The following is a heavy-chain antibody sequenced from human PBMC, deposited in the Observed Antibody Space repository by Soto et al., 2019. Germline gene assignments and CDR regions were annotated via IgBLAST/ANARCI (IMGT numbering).Heavy chain of an antibody. Sequence: QVQLVQSGAEVKEPGASVRVSCKASGYTFINFDISWVRQAAGQGLEWLGWMNPGSGKTGYASKFQGRVAMTRDASTGTSHLELSSLTSDDAAVYYCSRMASAGTLNWFDPWGQGTLVTVSS. V-gene: IGHV1-8*02. CDR1: GYTFINFD. CDR3: SRMASAGTLNWFDP. J-gene: IGHJ5*02. CDR2: MNPGSGKT. D-gene: IGHD6-13*01.